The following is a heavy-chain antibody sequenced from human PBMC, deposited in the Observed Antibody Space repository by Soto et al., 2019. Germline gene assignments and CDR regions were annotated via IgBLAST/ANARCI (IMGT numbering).Heavy chain of an antibody. CDR2: IYYSGST. J-gene: IGHJ6*03. CDR3: AGDSHSNYAARHYYYYYMDV. V-gene: IGHV4-59*01. D-gene: IGHD4-4*01. Sequence: SSETLSLTCTVSGCSISSYYWSWIRQPPGKGLEWIGYIYYSGSTNYNPSLKSRVTISVDTSKNQFSLKLSSVTAADTAVYYCAGDSHSNYAARHYYYYYMDVWGKGTTVTVSS. CDR1: GCSISSYY.